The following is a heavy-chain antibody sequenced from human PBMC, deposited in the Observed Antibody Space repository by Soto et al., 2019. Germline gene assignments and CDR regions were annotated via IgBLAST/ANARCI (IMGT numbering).Heavy chain of an antibody. D-gene: IGHD3-10*01. Sequence: GGSLRLSCAASGFTFSDYAMSWVRQAPGKGLEWVSALSDSGSSTYYADSVKGRFTISRDNSKNTLYLQMNSLRAEDTAVYYCVKRIGQYHYGAPFDYWGQGTLVTVSS. V-gene: IGHV3-23*01. CDR3: VKRIGQYHYGAPFDY. CDR2: LSDSGSST. CDR1: GFTFSDYA. J-gene: IGHJ4*02.